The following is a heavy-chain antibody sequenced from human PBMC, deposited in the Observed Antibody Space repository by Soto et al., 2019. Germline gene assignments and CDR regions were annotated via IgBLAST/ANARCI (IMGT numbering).Heavy chain of an antibody. CDR1: AFSLSTNGVG. D-gene: IGHD2-8*01. Sequence: SGPTLVNPTQTLTLTCTFSAFSLSTNGVGVGWIRQPPGKPLEWLAVIYWNEDKRYSRSLKSRLSITKDTSKNQVVLTMTTMEPVDTATYYCVHTVMVKTITGGHYFDYWGPGTLVTVSS. J-gene: IGHJ4*02. CDR2: IYWNEDK. V-gene: IGHV2-5*01. CDR3: VHTVMVKTITGGHYFDY.